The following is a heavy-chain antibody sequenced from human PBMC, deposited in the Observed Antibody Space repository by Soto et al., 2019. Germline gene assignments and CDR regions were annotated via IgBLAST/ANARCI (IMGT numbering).Heavy chain of an antibody. CDR3: ARVHGMGDGGYFDY. CDR1: GFTFSSYA. V-gene: IGHV3-30-3*01. Sequence: QVQLVESGGGVVQPGRSLRLSCAASGFTFSSYAMHWVRQAPGKGLEWVAVISYDGSNKYYADSVKGRFTISRDNFKNTLYLQRNSLRAEDTAVYYCARVHGMGDGGYFDYWGQGTLVTVSS. CDR2: ISYDGSNK. D-gene: IGHD2-21*02. J-gene: IGHJ4*02.